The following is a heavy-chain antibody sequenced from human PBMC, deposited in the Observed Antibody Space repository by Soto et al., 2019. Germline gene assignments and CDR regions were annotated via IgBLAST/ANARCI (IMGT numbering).Heavy chain of an antibody. Sequence: EVQLVESGGGLVQPGGSLRLSCAAFGFTFSTYEMNWARQAPGKGLEWISYISSSGSTIYYADSVKGRFTISRDNAKNSLYLQVNSLRAEDTALYYCARVWQVAIDYWGQGTLVTVSS. J-gene: IGHJ4*02. CDR3: ARVWQVAIDY. CDR2: ISSSGSTI. CDR1: GFTFSTYE. V-gene: IGHV3-48*03. D-gene: IGHD6-19*01.